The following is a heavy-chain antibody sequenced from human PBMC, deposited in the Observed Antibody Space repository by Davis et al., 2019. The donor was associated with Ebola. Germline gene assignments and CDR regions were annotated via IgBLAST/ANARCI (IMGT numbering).Heavy chain of an antibody. CDR3: ARGATVTTSYFDY. CDR1: GYTFTSYA. CDR2: INAGNGNT. D-gene: IGHD4-17*01. Sequence: ASVKVSCKASGYTFTSYAMHWVRQAPGQRLEWMGWINAGNGNTKFSQKFQGRVTITRDTSASTTYMELSSLRSEDTAVYYCARGATVTTSYFDYWGQGTLVTVSS. V-gene: IGHV1-3*01. J-gene: IGHJ4*02.